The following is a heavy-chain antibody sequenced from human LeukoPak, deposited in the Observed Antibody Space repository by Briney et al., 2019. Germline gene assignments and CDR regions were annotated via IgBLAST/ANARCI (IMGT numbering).Heavy chain of an antibody. CDR2: INPNSGGT. CDR1: GYMFTGNY. J-gene: IGHJ1*01. CDR3: ARGGLITPGGINAPIPFQK. D-gene: IGHD3-16*01. V-gene: IGHV1-2*02. Sequence: ASVKVSCKTSGYMFTGNYMHWVRQAPGQGLEWMAWINPNSGGTNYAQKFQGRVTVTRDTSISTAYMELSSLRSDDTAVYYCARGGLITPGGINAPIPFQKWGQGTLVTVSS.